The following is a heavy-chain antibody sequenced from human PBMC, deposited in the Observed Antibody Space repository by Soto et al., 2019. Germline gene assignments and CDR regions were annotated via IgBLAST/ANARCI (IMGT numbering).Heavy chain of an antibody. CDR1: GGSISSGGYY. V-gene: IGHV4-31*03. CDR2: IYYSGST. J-gene: IGHJ2*01. CDR3: ARGRYCSGGSCYSVRYFDL. D-gene: IGHD2-15*01. Sequence: QVQLQESGPGLVKPSQTLSLTCTVSGGSISSGGYYWSWIRQHPGKGLEWIGYIYYSGSTYYNPSLKSRVTISVDASKNQFPLKLSSVTAADTAVHYCARGRYCSGGSCYSVRYFDLWGRGTLVTVSS.